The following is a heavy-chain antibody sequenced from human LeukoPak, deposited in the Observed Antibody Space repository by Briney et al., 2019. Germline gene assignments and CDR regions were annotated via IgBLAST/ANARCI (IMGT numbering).Heavy chain of an antibody. CDR2: ISAYNGNT. J-gene: IGHJ5*02. CDR1: GYTFTSYG. CDR3: ARGKVTTGSWFDP. Sequence: RASVTVSCKASGYTFTSYGISWVRQAPGQGLEWMGWISAYNGNTNYARKLQGRVTMTTDTSTSTAYMELRSLRSDDTAVYYCARGKVTTGSWFDPWGQGTLVTVSS. D-gene: IGHD4-17*01. V-gene: IGHV1-18*01.